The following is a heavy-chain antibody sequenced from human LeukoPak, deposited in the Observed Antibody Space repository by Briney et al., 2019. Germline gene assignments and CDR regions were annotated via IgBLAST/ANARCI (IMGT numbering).Heavy chain of an antibody. CDR1: GGSISSGGYY. J-gene: IGHJ4*02. D-gene: IGHD5-18*01. Sequence: PSETLSLTCTVSGGSISSGGYYWSWIRQHPGKGPEWIGYIYYSGSTYYNPSLKSRVTISVDTSKNQFSLKLSSVTAADTAVYYCARDPRLVDTAMVWGQGTLVTVSS. CDR3: ARDPRLVDTAMV. CDR2: IYYSGST. V-gene: IGHV4-31*03.